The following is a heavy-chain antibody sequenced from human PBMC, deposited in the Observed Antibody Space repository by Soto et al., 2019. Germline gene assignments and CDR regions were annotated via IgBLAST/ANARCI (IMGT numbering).Heavy chain of an antibody. CDR1: GFSLSPYC. J-gene: IGHJ4*02. CDR3: ARDLGGPDY. Sequence: GGSLRLSRAASGFSLSPYCMHWVRQAPGRGLEWVSRLSSDGFGAAYADSVKGRFFISRDIARNTLFLQMNSLRADDTAVYYCARDLGGPDYWGRGTSVTVSS. D-gene: IGHD3-16*01. V-gene: IGHV3-74*03. CDR2: LSSDGFGA.